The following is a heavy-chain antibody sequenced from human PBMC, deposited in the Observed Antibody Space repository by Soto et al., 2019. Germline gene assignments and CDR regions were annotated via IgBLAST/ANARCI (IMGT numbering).Heavy chain of an antibody. CDR2: IYYNGNT. V-gene: IGHV4-59*11. CDR1: GGSISNHY. Sequence: QVQLQESGPGLVKPSETLSLTCTVSGGSISNHYWSWIRQPPGKGLEWIGYIYYNGNTNYNPPLKSRVTMSVDTSKNQISLKLSSVTAADTAVYYCTRANWYSEYWGQGTLVTFSS. D-gene: IGHD7-27*01. CDR3: TRANWYSEY. J-gene: IGHJ4*02.